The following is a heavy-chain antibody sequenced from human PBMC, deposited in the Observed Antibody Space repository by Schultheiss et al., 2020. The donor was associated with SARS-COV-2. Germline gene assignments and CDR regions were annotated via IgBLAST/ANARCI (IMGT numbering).Heavy chain of an antibody. CDR2: INSDGSST. D-gene: IGHD6-19*01. J-gene: IGHJ4*02. CDR1: GFTFSSYW. V-gene: IGHV3-74*01. CDR3: AKDGAGYSSD. Sequence: SCAASGFTFSSYWMHWVRQAPGKGLEWVSRINSDGSSTSYADSVKGRFTISRDNAKNTLYLQMNSLRAEDTAVYYCAKDGAGYSSDWGQGTLVTVSS.